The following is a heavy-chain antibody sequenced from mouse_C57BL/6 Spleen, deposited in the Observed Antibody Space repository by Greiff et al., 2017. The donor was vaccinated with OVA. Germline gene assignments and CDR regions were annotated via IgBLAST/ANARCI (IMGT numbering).Heavy chain of an antibody. V-gene: IGHV1-18*01. D-gene: IGHD1-1*01. CDR1: GYTFTDYN. Sequence: VQLQQSGPELVKPGASVKIPCKASGYTFTDYNMDWVKQSHGKSLEWIGDINPNNGGTIYNQKFKGKATLTVDKSSSTAYMELRSLTSEDTAVYYCARSGITTVVATFDYWGQGTTLTVSS. J-gene: IGHJ2*01. CDR2: INPNNGGT. CDR3: ARSGITTVVATFDY.